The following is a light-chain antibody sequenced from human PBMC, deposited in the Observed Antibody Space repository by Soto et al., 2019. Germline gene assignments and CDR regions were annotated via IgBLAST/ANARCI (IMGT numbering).Light chain of an antibody. J-gene: IGLJ1*01. V-gene: IGLV2-14*01. CDR3: NSYTRSSTLV. CDR2: EVS. Sequence: QSALTQPASVSGSPGQSITISCTGTSSDVGAYNYVSWYQQHPGKAPQLMIYEVSNRPSGVSNRFSGSKSGNTASLTISGLQAEDEADYYCNSYTRSSTLVFGTGTKLTVL. CDR1: SSDVGAYNY.